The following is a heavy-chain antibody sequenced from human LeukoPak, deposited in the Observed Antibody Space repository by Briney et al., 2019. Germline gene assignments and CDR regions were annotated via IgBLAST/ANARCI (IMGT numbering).Heavy chain of an antibody. CDR1: GLRFSDYY. D-gene: IGHD6-13*01. Sequence: PGGSLRLSCAASGLRFSDYYVSWIRQAPGKGLQWVSYISSGGDIMHYADSVKGRFTISRDNAKNSLYLQMNSLRAEDTAVYYCARGSGGRGYEQQLGYYYYYVDVWGKGTTVTVSS. J-gene: IGHJ6*03. V-gene: IGHV3-11*04. CDR3: ARGSGGRGYEQQLGYYYYYVDV. CDR2: ISSGGDIM.